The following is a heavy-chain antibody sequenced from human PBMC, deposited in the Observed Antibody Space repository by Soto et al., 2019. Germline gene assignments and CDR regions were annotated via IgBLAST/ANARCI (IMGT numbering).Heavy chain of an antibody. D-gene: IGHD5-12*01. CDR1: GFTFHEYA. CDR2: IGWNNGSI. Sequence: EVQLVESGGGLVQPGRSVRLSCAASGFTFHEYAMNWVRQAPGKGLEWVSSIGWNNGSINSADSVKGRFTISRDNSKNSLYLQMNSLRAEDTALYYCANDIGPVVKDYDYPYYYCYYMDVWGKWTTVTVSS. V-gene: IGHV3-9*01. J-gene: IGHJ6*03. CDR3: ANDIGPVVKDYDYPYYYCYYMDV.